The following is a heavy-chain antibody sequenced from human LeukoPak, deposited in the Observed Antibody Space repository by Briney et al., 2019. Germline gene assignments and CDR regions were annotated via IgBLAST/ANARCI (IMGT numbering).Heavy chain of an antibody. Sequence: GGSLRLSCAASGFTFSSYAMSWVRQAPGKGLEWVSAIEGRGGTTFYGDSMKGRFTISRDNSKNTLYLQVNSLRAEDTAVYYCAKDGGGSYGSFDYWGQGTLVTVSS. CDR3: AKDGGGSYGSFDY. CDR1: GFTFSSYA. J-gene: IGHJ4*02. V-gene: IGHV3-23*01. CDR2: IEGRGGTT. D-gene: IGHD5-18*01.